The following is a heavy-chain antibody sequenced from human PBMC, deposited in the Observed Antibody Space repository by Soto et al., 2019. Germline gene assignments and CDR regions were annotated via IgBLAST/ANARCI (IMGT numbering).Heavy chain of an antibody. Sequence: QVQLRESGPRLVKPSGTLSLTCAVSGSSITSSNWWTWVRQPPGKGLEWIGESYHSGSSNYNPSLKSRVTLSVDKSKNQFCLKLTSVTAADTAVYYCARRDYYDSSGYYLGDWGQGTLVTVSS. D-gene: IGHD3-22*01. CDR1: GSSITSSNW. CDR3: ARRDYYDSSGYYLGD. V-gene: IGHV4-4*02. J-gene: IGHJ4*02. CDR2: SYHSGSS.